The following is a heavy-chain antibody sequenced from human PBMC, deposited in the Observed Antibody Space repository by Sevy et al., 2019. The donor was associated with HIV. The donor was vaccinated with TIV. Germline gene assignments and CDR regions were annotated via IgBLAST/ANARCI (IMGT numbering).Heavy chain of an antibody. CDR1: GFTFSRYW. J-gene: IGHJ4*02. Sequence: GGSLRLSCAASGFTFSRYWMTWVRQAPGKGLEWVANIKQDGGEKYSVDSVKGRFTISRDNAKNSLYLQMNSLRAEDTALYYCARVRDDSSGFHLDYWGQGTLVTVSS. D-gene: IGHD3-22*01. CDR2: IKQDGGEK. V-gene: IGHV3-7*01. CDR3: ARVRDDSSGFHLDY.